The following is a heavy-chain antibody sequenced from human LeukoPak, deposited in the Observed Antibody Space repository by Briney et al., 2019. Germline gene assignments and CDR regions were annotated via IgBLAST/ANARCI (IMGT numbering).Heavy chain of an antibody. CDR2: MNPNSGNT. V-gene: IGHV1-8*03. CDR3: ARVVAARRGYYYYYYMDV. CDR1: GYTFTSYD. D-gene: IGHD6-6*01. Sequence: ASVTVSCKASGYTFTSYDINWVRQATGQGLEWMGWMNPNSGNTGYAQKFQGRVTITRNTSISTAYMELSSLRSEDTVVYYCARVVAARRGYYYYYYMDVWGKGTTVTVSS. J-gene: IGHJ6*03.